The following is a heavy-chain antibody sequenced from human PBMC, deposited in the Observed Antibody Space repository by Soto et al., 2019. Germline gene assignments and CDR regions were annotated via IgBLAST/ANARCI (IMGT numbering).Heavy chain of an antibody. CDR2: IIPILGIA. CDR1: GGTFSSYT. D-gene: IGHD2-15*01. J-gene: IGHJ6*03. Sequence: SVKVSCKASGGTFSSYTISWVRQAPGQGLEWMGRIIPILGIANYAQKFQGRVTITADKSTSTAYMELSSLRSEDTAVYYCARYCSGGSCYSGGYYYYYMDVWGKGTTVTVSS. V-gene: IGHV1-69*02. CDR3: ARYCSGGSCYSGGYYYYYMDV.